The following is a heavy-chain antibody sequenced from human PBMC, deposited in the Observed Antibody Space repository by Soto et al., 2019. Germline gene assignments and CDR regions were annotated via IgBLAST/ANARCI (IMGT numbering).Heavy chain of an antibody. CDR3: ARAPSDHPHSSGPPPTTQEYYFDY. V-gene: IGHV3-53*04. D-gene: IGHD6-19*01. CDR2: IYSGGST. J-gene: IGHJ4*02. Sequence: GGSLRLSCAASGFTVSSNYMSWVRQAPGKGLEWVSVIYSGGSTYYADSVKGRFTISRHNSKNTLYLQMNSLRAEDTAVYYCARAPSDHPHSSGPPPTTQEYYFDYWGQGTLVTVSS. CDR1: GFTVSSNY.